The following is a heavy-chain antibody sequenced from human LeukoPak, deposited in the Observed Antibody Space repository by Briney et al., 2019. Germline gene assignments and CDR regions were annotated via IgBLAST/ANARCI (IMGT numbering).Heavy chain of an antibody. CDR2: ISWDGGST. D-gene: IGHD5-24*01. CDR3: AKGGDGYNSDAFDI. V-gene: IGHV3-43D*03. J-gene: IGHJ3*02. Sequence: GGSLRLSCAASGFTFDDYAMHWVRQAPGKGLEWVSLISWDGGSTYYADSVKGRFTISRDNSKNSLYLQMNSLRAEDTALYYCAKGGDGYNSDAFDIWGQGTMVTVSS. CDR1: GFTFDDYA.